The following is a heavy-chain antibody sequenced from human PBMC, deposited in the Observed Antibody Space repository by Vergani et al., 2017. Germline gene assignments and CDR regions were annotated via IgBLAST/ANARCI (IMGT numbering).Heavy chain of an antibody. CDR2: FYTGGGT. CDR3: ARHPLYSTTWPFLLLDMDV. Sequence: QVQLQESGPGLVRPSQTLSLTCTVSGGSISSGSYYWSWFRQPAGKGLEWIGRFYTGGGTSYNPSLKSRVTISVDTSKNQFSLQLSSVTAADTAVYYCARHPLYSTTWPFLLLDMDVWGQGTTVTVSS. V-gene: IGHV4-61*02. J-gene: IGHJ6*02. CDR1: GGSISSGSYY. D-gene: IGHD6-13*01.